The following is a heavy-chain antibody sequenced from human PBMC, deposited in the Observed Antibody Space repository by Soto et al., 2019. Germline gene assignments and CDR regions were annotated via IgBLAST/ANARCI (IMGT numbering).Heavy chain of an antibody. CDR1: GFTFSSYG. V-gene: IGHV3-33*01. CDR2: IWYDGSNK. CDR3: ARRYYYESSGYSRIYGMDV. Sequence: GGSLRLSCAASGFTFSSYGMHWVRQAPGKGLEWVAVIWYDGSNKYYADSVKGRFTISRDNSKNTLYLQMNSLRAEDTAGYYCARRYYYESSGYSRIYGMDVWGQGTTVTVSS. D-gene: IGHD3-22*01. J-gene: IGHJ6*02.